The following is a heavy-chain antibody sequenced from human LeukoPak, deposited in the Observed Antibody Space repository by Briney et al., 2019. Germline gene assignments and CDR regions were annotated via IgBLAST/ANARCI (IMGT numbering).Heavy chain of an antibody. J-gene: IGHJ4*02. CDR2: IIPIFGTA. D-gene: IGHD2-21*02. CDR3: ASEPYCGGDCYSTFNY. Sequence: SVKVSCKASGGTFNSYAISWVRQAPGQGLEWMGGIIPIFGTANYAQKFQGRVTITTDESTSTAYMELSSLRSEDTAVYYCASEPYCGGDCYSTFNYWGQGTLVTVSS. CDR1: GGTFNSYA. V-gene: IGHV1-69*05.